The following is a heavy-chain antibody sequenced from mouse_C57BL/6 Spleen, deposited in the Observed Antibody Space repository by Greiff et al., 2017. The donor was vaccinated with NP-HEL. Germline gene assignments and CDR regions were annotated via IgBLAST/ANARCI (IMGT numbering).Heavy chain of an antibody. D-gene: IGHD1-1*01. V-gene: IGHV1-63*01. CDR3: ARSSFYYGSSLDY. Sequence: VQLQQSGAELVRPGTSVKMSCKASGYTFTNYWIGWAKQRPGHGLEWIGDIYPGGGYTNYNEKFKGKATLTADKSSSTAYMQFSSLTSEDSAIYYCARSSFYYGSSLDYWGQGTTLTVSS. CDR2: IYPGGGYT. J-gene: IGHJ2*01. CDR1: GYTFTNYW.